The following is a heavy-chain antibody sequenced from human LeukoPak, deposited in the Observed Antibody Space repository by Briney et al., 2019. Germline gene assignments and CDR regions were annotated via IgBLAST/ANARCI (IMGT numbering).Heavy chain of an antibody. CDR1: GFTFSSYG. D-gene: IGHD2-15*01. J-gene: IGHJ4*02. V-gene: IGHV3-33*06. Sequence: PGRSLRLSCAASGFTFSSYGMHWVRQAPGKGLEWVAVIWYDGSNKYCADSVKGRFTISRDNSKNTLYLQMNSLRAEDTAVYYCANDGGKISYWGQGTLVTVSS. CDR3: ANDGGKISY. CDR2: IWYDGSNK.